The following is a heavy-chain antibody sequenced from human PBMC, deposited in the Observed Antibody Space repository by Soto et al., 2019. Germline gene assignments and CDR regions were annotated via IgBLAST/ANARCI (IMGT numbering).Heavy chain of an antibody. CDR3: ARGPAVAGAFDY. CDR1: GYSFAGYW. V-gene: IGHV5-10-1*01. D-gene: IGHD6-19*01. CDR2: IDPSDSQT. J-gene: IGHJ4*02. Sequence: PGESLKISCKGSGYSFAGYWITWVRQMPGKGLEWMGRIDPSDSQTYYSPSFRGHVTISAAKSITTVFLQWSSLRASDTAMYYCARGPAVAGAFDYWGQGTLVTVSS.